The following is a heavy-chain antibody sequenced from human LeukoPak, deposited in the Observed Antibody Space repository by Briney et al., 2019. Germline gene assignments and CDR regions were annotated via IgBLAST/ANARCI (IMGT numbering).Heavy chain of an antibody. J-gene: IGHJ4*02. D-gene: IGHD2-8*01. CDR1: GYTLTELS. CDR3: ATGYNGGSYSDY. CDR2: FDPEDGET. V-gene: IGHV1-24*01. Sequence: APVKVSCKVSGYTLTELSMHWVRQAPGKGLEWMGGFDPEDGETIYAQKFQGRVTMTEDTSTDTAYMELSSLRSEDTAVYYCATGYNGGSYSDYWGQGTLVTVSS.